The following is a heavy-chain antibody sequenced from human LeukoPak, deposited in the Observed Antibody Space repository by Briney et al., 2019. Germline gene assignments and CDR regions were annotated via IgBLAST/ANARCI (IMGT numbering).Heavy chain of an antibody. CDR3: ARDKNYYDSTSYYGMHY. Sequence: ASVKVSCKASRYTFTAYDMHWVRQAPGQGLEWLGWINPNSGDTNYAQKFQDRVTMTRDTSISTAYMELSRLRSDDTAVYYCARDKNYYDSTSYYGMHYWGQGTLVTVAS. CDR1: RYTFTAYD. D-gene: IGHD3-22*01. J-gene: IGHJ4*02. V-gene: IGHV1-2*02. CDR2: INPNSGDT.